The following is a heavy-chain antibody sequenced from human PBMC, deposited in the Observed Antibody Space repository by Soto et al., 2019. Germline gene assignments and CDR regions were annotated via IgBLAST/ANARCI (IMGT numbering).Heavy chain of an antibody. V-gene: IGHV4-34*01. CDR2: IYHSGST. Sequence: SETLSLTCAVYGGSFSGYYWSWVRQPPGKGLEWIGEIYHSGSTNYNPSLKSRVTISVDKSKNQFSLKLSSVTAADTAVYYCARGLSVVRGVGFDYWGQGTLVTVSS. CDR1: GGSFSGYY. D-gene: IGHD3-10*01. J-gene: IGHJ4*02. CDR3: ARGLSVVRGVGFDY.